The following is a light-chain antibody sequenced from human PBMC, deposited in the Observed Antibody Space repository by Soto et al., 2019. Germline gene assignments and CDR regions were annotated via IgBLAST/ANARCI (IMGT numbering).Light chain of an antibody. J-gene: IGKJ5*01. Sequence: EIVLTQSPATLSLSPGERATLSCRASQSVSSYLAWYQQKPGQAPRLLIYDASNRATGFPARFSGSGSGTDYTLTISSLEPEDFAVYYCHQRSDWPITFGQGTRLEIK. CDR2: DAS. V-gene: IGKV3-11*01. CDR1: QSVSSY. CDR3: HQRSDWPIT.